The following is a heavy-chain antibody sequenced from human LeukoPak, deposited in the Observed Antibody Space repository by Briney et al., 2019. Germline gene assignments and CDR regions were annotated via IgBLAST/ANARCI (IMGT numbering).Heavy chain of an antibody. CDR1: GFTFSGSA. V-gene: IGHV3-23*01. Sequence: PGGSLRLSCAASGFTFSGSAMHWVRQAPGKGLEWVSAISGTGGSTYYADSVKGRFTISRDNSKNTLYLQMNSLRAEDTAVYYCAKDPVEWQPNHLDYWGQGTLVTVSS. CDR2: ISGTGGST. J-gene: IGHJ4*02. D-gene: IGHD1-26*01. CDR3: AKDPVEWQPNHLDY.